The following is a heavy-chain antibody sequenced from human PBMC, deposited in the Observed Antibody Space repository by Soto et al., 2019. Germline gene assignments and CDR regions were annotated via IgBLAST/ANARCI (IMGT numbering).Heavy chain of an antibody. CDR3: ATRPPQIVVTLLPFPS. D-gene: IGHD2-2*01. CDR1: GGSISSDSYY. Sequence: SETLSLTCTVSGGSISSDSYYWGWIRQSPEKGLEWIASISYSGSTYYNPTLKSRLIISVDKPNNQFSLKLTSMTGADTAVYYCATRPPQIVVTLLPFPSWGQGTPVTVSS. V-gene: IGHV4-39*07. CDR2: ISYSGST. J-gene: IGHJ5*02.